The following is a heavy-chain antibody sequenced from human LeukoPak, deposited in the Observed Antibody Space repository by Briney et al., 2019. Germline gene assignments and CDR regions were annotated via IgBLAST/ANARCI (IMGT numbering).Heavy chain of an antibody. CDR1: GFTFSDYY. J-gene: IGHJ4*02. D-gene: IGHD3-22*01. CDR2: ISYDGSNK. Sequence: GGSLRLSCAASGFTFSDYYMSWIRQAPGKGLEWVAVISYDGSNKYYADSVKGRFTISRDNSKNTLYLQMNSLRAEDTAVYYCARDKAPYYDSSGYYRNFVFDYWGQGTLVTVSS. CDR3: ARDKAPYYDSSGYYRNFVFDY. V-gene: IGHV3-30-3*01.